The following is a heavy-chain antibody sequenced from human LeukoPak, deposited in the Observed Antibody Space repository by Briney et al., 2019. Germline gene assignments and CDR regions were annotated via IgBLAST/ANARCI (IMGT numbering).Heavy chain of an antibody. CDR2: INWNGGST. D-gene: IGHD7-27*01. V-gene: IGHV3-20*01. CDR3: ARDPLTGDYYYYGMDV. CDR1: GFTFDDYG. Sequence: GGSLRLSCAASGFTFDDYGMSWVRQAPGKGLEWVSGINWNGGSTGYADSVKGRFTISRDNAKNSLYLQMNSLRAEDTALYHCARDPLTGDYYYYGMDVWGQGTTVTVSS. J-gene: IGHJ6*02.